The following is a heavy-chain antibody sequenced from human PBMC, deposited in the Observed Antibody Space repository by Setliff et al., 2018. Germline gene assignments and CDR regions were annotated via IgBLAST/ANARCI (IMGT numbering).Heavy chain of an antibody. CDR3: ARDPLTTNRRHAFDI. J-gene: IGHJ3*02. D-gene: IGHD4-17*01. V-gene: IGHV4-38-2*02. Sequence: LSLTCAVSGYSISSGYYWGWIRQPPGKGLEWIGSIYHSGSTYYNPSLKSRVTISVDTSKNQFSLKLSSVTAADTAVYYCARDPLTTNRRHAFDIWGQGTMVTVSS. CDR1: GYSISSGYY. CDR2: IYHSGST.